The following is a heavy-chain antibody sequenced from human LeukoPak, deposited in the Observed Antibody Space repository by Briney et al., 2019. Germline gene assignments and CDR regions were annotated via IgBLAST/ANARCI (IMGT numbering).Heavy chain of an antibody. J-gene: IGHJ4*02. D-gene: IGHD4-17*01. V-gene: IGHV3-23*01. CDR3: AKDRYGDYSFDS. CDR2: ISGSGSSI. CDR1: GFTFSTCG. Sequence: PGGSLRLSCAASGFTFSTCGMNWVRKAPGKGLEWVSFISGSGSSIYHADSVTGRFTISRDNSNNTLYLQMNSLRAEDTAVYYCAKDRYGDYSFDSWGQGALVTVSS.